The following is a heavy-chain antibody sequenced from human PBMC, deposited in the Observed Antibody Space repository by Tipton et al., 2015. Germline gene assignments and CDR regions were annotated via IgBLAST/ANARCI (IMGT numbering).Heavy chain of an antibody. CDR2: IRRRAYGGTT. J-gene: IGHJ6*02. V-gene: IGHV3-49*03. CDR3: TRDFGTMSDYYGMDV. CDR1: GFTFGDYG. Sequence: SLRLSCTASGFTFGDYGMSWFRQAPGKGLEWVGFIRRRAYGGTTEYAASVKGRFTISRDDSKSIAYLQMNSLKNEDTAVYYCTRDFGTMSDYYGMDVWGRGTTVTVSS. D-gene: IGHD1-7*01.